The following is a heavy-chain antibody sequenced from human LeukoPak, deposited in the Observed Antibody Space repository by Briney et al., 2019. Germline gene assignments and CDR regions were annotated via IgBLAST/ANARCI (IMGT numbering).Heavy chain of an antibody. CDR1: GFTFSSYW. Sequence: GGSLRLSCAASGFTFSSYWLSWVRQAPGKGLEWVANIKTDGTKKYYVDSVKGRFTISRDNAKNSLYLQMNSLRAEDTAVYYCARDGIDGFIDYRGQGTLVTVSS. J-gene: IGHJ4*02. CDR3: ARDGIDGFIDY. V-gene: IGHV3-7*01. D-gene: IGHD5-24*01. CDR2: IKTDGTKK.